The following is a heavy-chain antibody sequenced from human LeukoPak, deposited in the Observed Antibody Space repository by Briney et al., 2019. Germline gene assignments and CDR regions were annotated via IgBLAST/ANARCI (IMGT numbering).Heavy chain of an antibody. CDR3: ASGSSSSFDN. CDR2: ISSSSSYI. D-gene: IGHD6-6*01. J-gene: IGHJ4*02. V-gene: IGHV3-21*01. Sequence: GGSLRLSCTVSGFTVSTNSMSWVRQAPGKGLEWVSSISSSSSYIYYADSVKGRFTVSRDNAKNSLYLQMNSLRAEDTAVYYCASGSSSSFDNWGPGTLVTVSS. CDR1: GFTVSTNS.